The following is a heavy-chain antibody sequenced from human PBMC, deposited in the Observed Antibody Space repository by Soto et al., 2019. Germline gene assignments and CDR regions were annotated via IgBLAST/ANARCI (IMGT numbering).Heavy chain of an antibody. CDR1: GFAFSNYA. CDR2: ISYDGSDK. Sequence: GGSLRLSCAASGFAFSNYAMHWVRQAPGKGLEWVAVISYDGSDKYNANSVKGRFTISRDNSKNTLYLQMNSLRAEDTAVYYCARDTGPNGYNYYYFGMDVWGQGTTVTVSS. V-gene: IGHV3-30-3*01. CDR3: ARDTGPNGYNYYYFGMDV. J-gene: IGHJ6*02. D-gene: IGHD5-18*01.